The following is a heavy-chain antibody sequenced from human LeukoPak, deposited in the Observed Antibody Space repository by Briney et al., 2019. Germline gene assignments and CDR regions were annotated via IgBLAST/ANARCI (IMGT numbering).Heavy chain of an antibody. V-gene: IGHV3-48*01. D-gene: IGHD3-10*01. CDR2: ISSSGTNI. CDR1: GFTFSAYS. J-gene: IGHJ4*02. CDR3: AREEVRGYLDY. Sequence: PGGSLRPSCAVSGFTFSAYSMNWVRQAPGKGLEWVSYISSSGTNIHYADSVKGRFTFSRDNAKNSLYLQMSSLRVEDTAVYFCAREEVRGYLDYWGQGILVTVSS.